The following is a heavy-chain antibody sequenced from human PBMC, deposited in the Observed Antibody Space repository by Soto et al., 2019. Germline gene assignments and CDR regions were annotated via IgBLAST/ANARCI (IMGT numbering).Heavy chain of an antibody. Sequence: EVHLVESGGGLVQPGGSLRLSCAASGFTFSSYSLNWVRQAPGKGLEWVSYITSSGTTVYYADSVRGRFTISRDNAKNSRYLQMNSLRDDDTAVYYCARGSSNWGYYFDFWGQGTLVTVSS. D-gene: IGHD6-13*01. J-gene: IGHJ4*02. CDR2: ITSSGTTV. V-gene: IGHV3-48*02. CDR1: GFTFSSYS. CDR3: ARGSSNWGYYFDF.